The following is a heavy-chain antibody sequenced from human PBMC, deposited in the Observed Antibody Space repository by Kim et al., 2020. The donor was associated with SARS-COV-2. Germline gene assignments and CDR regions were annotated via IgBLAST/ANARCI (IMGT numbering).Heavy chain of an antibody. D-gene: IGHD1-26*01. CDR2: IYYSGST. Sequence: SETLSLTCTVSGGSISSSSYYWGWIRQPPGKGLEWIGSIYYSGSTYYNPSLKSRVTISVDTSKNQFSLKLSSVTAADTAVYYCASRSYYGTVESYYFDYWGQGTLVTVSS. V-gene: IGHV4-39*07. CDR3: ASRSYYGTVESYYFDY. CDR1: GGSISSSSYY. J-gene: IGHJ4*02.